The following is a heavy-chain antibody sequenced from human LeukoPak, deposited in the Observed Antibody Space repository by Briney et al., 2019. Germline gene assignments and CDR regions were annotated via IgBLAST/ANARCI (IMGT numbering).Heavy chain of an antibody. V-gene: IGHV3-48*01. CDR1: GFTFSSYR. CDR2: ISSSSSTI. CDR3: ASPGYSGSYYQGWDAFDI. Sequence: GVSLRLSCAASGFTFSSYRMNWVRQAPGKGLEWVSYISSSSSTIYYADSVKGRFTISRDNAKNSLYLQMNSLRAEDTAVYYCASPGYSGSYYQGWDAFDIWGQGTMVTVSS. J-gene: IGHJ3*02. D-gene: IGHD1-26*01.